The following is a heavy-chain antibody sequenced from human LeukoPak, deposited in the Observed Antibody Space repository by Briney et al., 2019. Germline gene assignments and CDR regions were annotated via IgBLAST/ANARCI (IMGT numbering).Heavy chain of an antibody. J-gene: IGHJ4*02. V-gene: IGHV3-30*03. D-gene: IGHD6-19*01. CDR1: GFTFSSYG. Sequence: GGSLRLSCAASGFTFSSYGMHWVRQAPGKGLEWVAVISYDGSNKYYADSVKGRFTISRDNSKNTLYLQMNSLRAEDTAVYYCARVGIAVAGSFDYWGQGTLVTVSS. CDR3: ARVGIAVAGSFDY. CDR2: ISYDGSNK.